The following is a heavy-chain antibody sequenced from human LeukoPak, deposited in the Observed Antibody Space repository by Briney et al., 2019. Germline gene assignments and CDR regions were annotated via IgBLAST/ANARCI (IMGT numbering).Heavy chain of an antibody. V-gene: IGHV5-51*01. J-gene: IGHJ4*02. D-gene: IGHD2-2*02. Sequence: GESLKISCKGSGYRFTSYWIGWVRPMPGKGPEWMGIIYPGDSDTRYNPSFQGQVTISADKSISTAYLQWSSLKASDTAMYYCGIAGVSSTSRYRWFCYWGLGTLVTVSS. CDR3: GIAGVSSTSRYRWFCY. CDR1: GYRFTSYW. CDR2: IYPGDSDT.